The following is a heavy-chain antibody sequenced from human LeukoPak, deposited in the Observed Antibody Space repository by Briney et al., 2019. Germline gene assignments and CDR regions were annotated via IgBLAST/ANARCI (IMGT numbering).Heavy chain of an antibody. CDR3: ARDPESSGVFDY. D-gene: IGHD1-14*01. J-gene: IGHJ4*02. V-gene: IGHV1-69*05. Sequence: GSSVKVSCKASGGTFSSYAISWVRQAPGQGLEWMGRIIPIFGTANYAQKFQGRVTITTDESTSTAYVELSSLRSEDTAVYYCARDPESSGVFDYWGQGTLVTVSS. CDR1: GGTFSSYA. CDR2: IIPIFGTA.